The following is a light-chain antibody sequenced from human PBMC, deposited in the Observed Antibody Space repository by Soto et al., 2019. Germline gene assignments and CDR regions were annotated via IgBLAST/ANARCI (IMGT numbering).Light chain of an antibody. V-gene: IGKV1-27*01. CDR1: PGISNY. J-gene: IGKJ1*01. Sequence: DIQMTQSPSSLSASVGDRVTLACRARPGISNYLAWYQQKPGKVPKLLIYAASTLQSGVPSRFSGSGSGTDFTLTISSMQPEDVATYYCQKYNSAPWTFGQGTKVDIK. CDR3: QKYNSAPWT. CDR2: AAS.